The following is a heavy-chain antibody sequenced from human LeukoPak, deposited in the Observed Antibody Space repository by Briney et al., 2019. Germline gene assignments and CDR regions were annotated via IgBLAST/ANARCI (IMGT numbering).Heavy chain of an antibody. D-gene: IGHD4-17*01. CDR3: ARDGGRGPYGAPFDY. CDR2: INPNSGDR. V-gene: IGHV1-2*02. Sequence: ASVKVSCKASGYTFTHHYLHWVRQAPGQGLEWMGWINPNSGDRRYAQNLQGRVTMNRDRSITTAYMELSSLRSEDTAVYYCARDGGRGPYGAPFDYWGQGTLVTVSS. CDR1: GYTFTHHY. J-gene: IGHJ4*02.